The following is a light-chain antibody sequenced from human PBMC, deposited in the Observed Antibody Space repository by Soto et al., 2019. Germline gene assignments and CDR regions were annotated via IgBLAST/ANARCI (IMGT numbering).Light chain of an antibody. Sequence: EIVMTQSPATLSVSPGERATLSCRASQSVSINLAWYQQKPGQAPRLLIYDASNRATGIPARFSGSGSGTDFTLTISSLEPEDFAVYYCQQYGSSGTFGQGTKVDIK. V-gene: IGKV3D-15*01. CDR1: QSVSIN. J-gene: IGKJ1*01. CDR2: DAS. CDR3: QQYGSSGT.